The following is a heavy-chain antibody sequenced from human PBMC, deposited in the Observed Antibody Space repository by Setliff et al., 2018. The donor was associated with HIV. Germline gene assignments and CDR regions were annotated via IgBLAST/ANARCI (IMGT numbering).Heavy chain of an antibody. D-gene: IGHD2-15*01. CDR2: IRYDGSYR. V-gene: IGHV3-30*02. J-gene: IGHJ6*02. CDR1: GFTFSNYA. Sequence: GGSLRLSCAASGFTFSNYAMSWVRQAPGKGLEWVAFIRYDGSYRYYVDSVKGRFTISRDNSKNTLYLQMNSLRAEDTAVYYCAKTLPTLYPPHDYYFAMDVWGQGTTVTVSS. CDR3: AKTLPTLYPPHDYYFAMDV.